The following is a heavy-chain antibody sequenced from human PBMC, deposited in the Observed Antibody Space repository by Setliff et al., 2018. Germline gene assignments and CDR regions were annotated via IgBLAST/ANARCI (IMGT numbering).Heavy chain of an antibody. J-gene: IGHJ4*02. CDR2: LDNDGST. D-gene: IGHD3-10*01. V-gene: IGHV3-53*01. CDR1: GFTVSAYD. CDR3: AKDRPQGVNGRSLDY. Sequence: GGSLRLSCAASGFTVSAYDMSWVRQAPGKGLEWVSLLDNDGSTYYADSVKGRFTISRDNSKNTLYLQMNSLRAEDTAVYYCAKDRPQGVNGRSLDYWGRGALVTVSS.